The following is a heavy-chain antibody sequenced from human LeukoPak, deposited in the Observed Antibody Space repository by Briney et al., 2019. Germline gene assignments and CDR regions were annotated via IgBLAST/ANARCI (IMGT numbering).Heavy chain of an antibody. J-gene: IGHJ5*02. D-gene: IGHD6-19*01. CDR3: ARASPGIAVAGTVGWFDP. Sequence: PSETLSLTCTVSGGSISSYYWSWLRQPPGKGLEWIGYIYYSGSTNYNPSLKSRVTISVDTSKNQFSLKLSSVTAADTAVYYCARASPGIAVAGTVGWFDPWGQGTLVTVSS. V-gene: IGHV4-59*01. CDR1: GGSISSYY. CDR2: IYYSGST.